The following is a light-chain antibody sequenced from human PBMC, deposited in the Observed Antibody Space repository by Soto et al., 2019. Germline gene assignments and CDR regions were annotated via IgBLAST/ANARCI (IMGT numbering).Light chain of an antibody. CDR1: QSVSSSY. CDR2: GAS. Sequence: EIVLTQSPGTLSLSPGERATLSCRASQSVSSSYLAWYQLKPGQTPRLLIYGASSRATGIPDRFSGSGSGTDFTLTISRLEPEDFAVYYCQQYGSSPLTFGGGTKVEIK. CDR3: QQYGSSPLT. V-gene: IGKV3-20*01. J-gene: IGKJ4*01.